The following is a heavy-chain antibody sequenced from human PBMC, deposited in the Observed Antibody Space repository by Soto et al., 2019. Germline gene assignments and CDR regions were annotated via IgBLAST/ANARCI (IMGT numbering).Heavy chain of an antibody. V-gene: IGHV6-1*01. Sequence: QVQLQQSGPGLVKPSQTLSLTCAISGESVSSITAAWNWIRQSPSRGLEWLGMTYYRSKWYVDYPWSVKSRITNNPDTSKNQTPLQLPSVTPEDTATYYCERHGGGGDYWGQGTPVTVSS. J-gene: IGHJ4*02. CDR3: ERHGGGGDY. CDR2: TYYRSKWYV. D-gene: IGHD3-16*01. CDR1: GESVSSITAA.